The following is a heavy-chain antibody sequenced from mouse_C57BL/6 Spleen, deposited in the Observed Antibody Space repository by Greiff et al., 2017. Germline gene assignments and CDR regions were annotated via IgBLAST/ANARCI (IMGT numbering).Heavy chain of an antibody. D-gene: IGHD2-5*01. CDR2: ISYDGSN. CDR3: ARHSTLYAMDD. CDR1: GYSITSGYY. V-gene: IGHV3-6*01. J-gene: IGHJ4*01. Sequence: EVKVEESGPGLVKPSQSLSLTCSVTGYSITSGYYWNWIRPFPGNKLEWMGYISYDGSNNYNPSLKNRFSITRDTSKNQFFLKLNSVTTENTAAYCGARHSTLYAMDDWGQGTSVTVSS.